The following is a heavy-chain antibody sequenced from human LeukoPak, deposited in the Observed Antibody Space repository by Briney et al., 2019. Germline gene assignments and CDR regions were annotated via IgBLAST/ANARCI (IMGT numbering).Heavy chain of an antibody. Sequence: PGGSLRLSCAASGFIFSSYGMSWVRQAPEKGLEWVSAISGDSGDTYYADSVKGRFTVSRDNSKNTPYLQMNSLRAEDTAVYYCAKGGSGGSNYYYGMDVWGQGTTVTVSS. CDR1: GFIFSSYG. CDR2: ISGDSGDT. V-gene: IGHV3-23*01. CDR3: AKGGSGGSNYYYGMDV. D-gene: IGHD1-26*01. J-gene: IGHJ6*02.